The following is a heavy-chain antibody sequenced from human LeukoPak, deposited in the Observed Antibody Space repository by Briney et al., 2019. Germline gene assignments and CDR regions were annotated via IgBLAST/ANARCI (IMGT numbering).Heavy chain of an antibody. CDR1: GGSINSYY. J-gene: IGHJ4*02. V-gene: IGHV4-59*08. Sequence: VKPSETLSLTCTVSGGSINSYYWSWIRQFPGKGLEGIGYIYYSGSTDYNPSLNGRVPISVDTSKSQFTLKLSSVTAADTAVYYCARSTGRDGYNFGYWGQGTLVTVSS. CDR2: IYYSGST. CDR3: ARSTGRDGYNFGY. D-gene: IGHD5-24*01.